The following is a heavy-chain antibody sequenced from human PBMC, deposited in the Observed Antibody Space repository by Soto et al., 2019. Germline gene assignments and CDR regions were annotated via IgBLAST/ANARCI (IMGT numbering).Heavy chain of an antibody. D-gene: IGHD3-3*01. V-gene: IGHV3-30*18. J-gene: IGHJ4*02. Sequence: QVQLVESGGGVVQPGRSLRLSCAASGLTFSSYGMHWVRQAPGKGLEWVAVISYDGSNKYYADSVKGRFTISRDNSKNTLYLQMNSLRAEDTAVYYCAKDARITIFGVVRRYFDYWGQGTLVTVSS. CDR1: GLTFSSYG. CDR3: AKDARITIFGVVRRYFDY. CDR2: ISYDGSNK.